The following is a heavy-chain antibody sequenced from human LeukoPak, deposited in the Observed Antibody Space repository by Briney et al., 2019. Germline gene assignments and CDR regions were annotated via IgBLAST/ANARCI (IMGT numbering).Heavy chain of an antibody. Sequence: SETLSLTCTVSGGSISSSSYYWGWIRQPPGKGLEWIGSIYYSGSTYYNPSLKSRVTISVDTSKNQFSLKLSSVTAADTAVYYCARVKGVVAVNWFDPWGQGTLVTVSS. CDR1: GGSISSSSYY. V-gene: IGHV4-39*07. CDR3: ARVKGVVAVNWFDP. J-gene: IGHJ5*02. D-gene: IGHD2-15*01. CDR2: IYYSGST.